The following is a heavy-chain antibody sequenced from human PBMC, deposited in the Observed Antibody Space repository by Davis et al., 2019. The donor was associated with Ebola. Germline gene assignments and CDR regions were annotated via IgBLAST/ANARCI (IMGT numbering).Heavy chain of an antibody. D-gene: IGHD2-2*01. Sequence: MPGGSLRLSCAVYGGSFSGYFWSWIRQTPGKGLEWIGEINHSGSTNYNPSLKSRVTISVDTSKSQLSLGLNSVTAADTAVYYRARGRPIVVEPTAMGLSDLDYWGQGTLVTVSS. CDR3: ARGRPIVVEPTAMGLSDLDY. CDR1: GGSFSGYF. J-gene: IGHJ4*02. CDR2: INHSGST. V-gene: IGHV4-34*01.